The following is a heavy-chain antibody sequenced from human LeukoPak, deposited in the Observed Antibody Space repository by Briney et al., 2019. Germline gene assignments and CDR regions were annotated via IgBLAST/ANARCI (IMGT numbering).Heavy chain of an antibody. CDR1: GFTFSTYA. CDR2: ISGSGSST. Sequence: GGSLRLSCAASGFTFSTYAMSWVRQAPGKGLEWVSSISGSGSSTSYADSVKGLFTISRDNSKNTLDLQMNSLRAEDTAIYYCAKGSLRLGELSSWTLDYWGRGTLVTVSS. V-gene: IGHV3-23*01. D-gene: IGHD3-16*02. J-gene: IGHJ4*02. CDR3: AKGSLRLGELSSWTLDY.